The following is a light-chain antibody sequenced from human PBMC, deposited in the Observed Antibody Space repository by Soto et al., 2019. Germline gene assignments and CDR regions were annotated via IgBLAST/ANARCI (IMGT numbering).Light chain of an antibody. Sequence: EIVLTQSPATLSLSPGERATLSCRASQSVRSYLSWYQQKPGQAHRLLIFDVSKRTPGIPASFSGSGSGTDFTLPISSLEPEDFAVYYCQQRVNGPTCGGGTKVEIK. J-gene: IGKJ4*01. CDR1: QSVRSY. CDR2: DVS. CDR3: QQRVNGPT. V-gene: IGKV3-11*01.